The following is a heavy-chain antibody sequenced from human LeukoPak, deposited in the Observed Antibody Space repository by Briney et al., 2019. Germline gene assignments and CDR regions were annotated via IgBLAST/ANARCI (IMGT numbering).Heavy chain of an antibody. CDR3: ARDFWDSSGWYSPGYCDY. CDR2: IKRDGSDK. D-gene: IGHD6-19*01. J-gene: IGHJ4*02. CDR1: GFTFSTYW. Sequence: PGGSLRLSCAASGFTFSTYWMSWVRQAPGKGLEWVANIKRDGSDKYYVDSVKGRFTISRDNARNSLYLQMNSLRAEDTAVYYCARDFWDSSGWYSPGYCDYWGQGTLVTVSS. V-gene: IGHV3-7*01.